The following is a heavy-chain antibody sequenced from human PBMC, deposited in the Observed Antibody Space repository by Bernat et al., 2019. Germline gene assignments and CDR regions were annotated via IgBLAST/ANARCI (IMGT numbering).Heavy chain of an antibody. CDR3: ARGGYDCWSFDY. D-gene: IGHD3-3*01. CDR2: ISSSSSYI. J-gene: IGHJ4*02. V-gene: IGHV3-21*01. Sequence: EVQLVESGGGLVKPGGSLRLSCAASGFTFSSYSMNWVRQAPGKGLEWVSSISSSSSYIYYADSVKGRFTISRDNAKNSLYLQMNSLRAEDTAVYYCARGGYDCWSFDYWGQGTLVTVSS. CDR1: GFTFSSYS.